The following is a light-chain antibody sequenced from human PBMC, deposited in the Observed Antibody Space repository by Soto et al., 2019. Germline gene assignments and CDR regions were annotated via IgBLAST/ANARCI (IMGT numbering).Light chain of an antibody. J-gene: IGKJ1*01. Sequence: EVVMTQSPATLSVSPGEGTTLSCRSSRNVSSNLAWYQQKPGQAPRLLIYGASTRASGIPGRFSGSGSGTEFTLTISSPQSEDFAIYYCQHYNNWPPWTFGQGTKVEIK. CDR1: RNVSSN. V-gene: IGKV3-15*01. CDR3: QHYNNWPPWT. CDR2: GAS.